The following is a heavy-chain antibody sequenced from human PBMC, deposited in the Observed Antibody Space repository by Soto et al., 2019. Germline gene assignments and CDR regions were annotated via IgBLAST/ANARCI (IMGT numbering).Heavy chain of an antibody. V-gene: IGHV3-13*01. CDR1: GFTFSSYD. CDR2: IGTAGDT. J-gene: IGHJ6*03. D-gene: IGHD2-15*01. CDR3: ARGDCSGGSCYSSDYYYYMDV. Sequence: GGSLRLSCAASGFTFSSYDMHWVRQATGKGLEWVSAIGTAGDTYYPGSVKGRFTISRENAKNSLYLQMNSLRAGDTAVYYCARGDCSGGSCYSSDYYYYMDVWGKGTTVTVSS.